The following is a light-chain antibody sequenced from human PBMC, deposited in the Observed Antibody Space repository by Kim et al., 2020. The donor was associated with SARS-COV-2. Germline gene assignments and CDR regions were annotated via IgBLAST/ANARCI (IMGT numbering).Light chain of an antibody. CDR2: GKN. CDR1: SLRSSY. Sequence: SSELTQDPAVSVALGQTVRITCQVDSLRSSYASWYQQKPGQAPVLVFYGKNNRPSGIPDRFSGSYSGNTASLTITAAQAEDEADYYCISRESSANHWMFGAGPKVSFL. CDR3: ISRESSANHWM. V-gene: IGLV3-19*01. J-gene: IGLJ3*02.